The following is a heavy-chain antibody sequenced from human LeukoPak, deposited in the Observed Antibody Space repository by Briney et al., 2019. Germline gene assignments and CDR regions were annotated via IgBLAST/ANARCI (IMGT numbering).Heavy chain of an antibody. CDR1: GISISSGYW. CDR3: ARNGAFSADY. J-gene: IGHJ4*02. CDR2: ISHSGST. Sequence: SGTLSLTCAVSGISISSGYWWSWVRQPPGKGLEWIAEISHSGSTNYNPSLKSRVTISLDRSKNHFSLILSSMTAADTAVYYCARNGAFSADYWGQGTLVTVSS. D-gene: IGHD4-17*01. V-gene: IGHV4-4*02.